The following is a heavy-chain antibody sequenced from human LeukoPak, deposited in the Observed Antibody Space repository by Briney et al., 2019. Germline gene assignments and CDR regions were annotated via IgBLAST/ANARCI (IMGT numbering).Heavy chain of an antibody. D-gene: IGHD6-6*01. CDR2: ISYDGSNK. J-gene: IGHJ4*02. Sequence: GGSLRLSCAASGFTFSSYAMHWVRQAPGKGLEWVAVISYDGSNKYYADSVKGRFTISRDNSKNSLYLQMNSLRAEDTAVYYCARGRRIAARPVYFDYWGQGTLVTVSS. V-gene: IGHV3-30*04. CDR3: ARGRRIAARPVYFDY. CDR1: GFTFSSYA.